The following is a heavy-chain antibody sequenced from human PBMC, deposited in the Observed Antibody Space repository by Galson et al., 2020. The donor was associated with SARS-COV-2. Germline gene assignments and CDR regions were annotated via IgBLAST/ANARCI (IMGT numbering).Heavy chain of an antibody. J-gene: IGHJ4*02. CDR1: GFSLSTSGVG. CDR3: AHIIPHIVGFDY. D-gene: IGHD2-21*01. Sequence: SGPTLVKPTQTLTLTCTFSGFSLSTSGVGVGWIRQHPGKALEWLALIYWDDDKRYSPSLKSRLTITKDTSKNQVVRTMTNMDPVDTATYYGAHIIPHIVGFDYWGQGTLVTVSS. CDR2: IYWDDDK. V-gene: IGHV2-5*02.